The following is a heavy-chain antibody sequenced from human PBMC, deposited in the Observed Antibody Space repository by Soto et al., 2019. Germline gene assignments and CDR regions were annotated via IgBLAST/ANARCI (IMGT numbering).Heavy chain of an antibody. CDR2: INPNSGGT. D-gene: IGHD1-26*01. CDR3: ARGLGNYYYGMDV. J-gene: IGHJ6*02. CDR1: GYTFTGYY. Sequence: ASVKVSCKASGYTFTGYYMHWVRQAPGQGLEWKGWINPNSGGTNYAQKFQGRVTMTRDTSVSTAYMELSRLRSDDTAVYYCARGLGNYYYGMDVWGQGTTVTVSS. V-gene: IGHV1-2*02.